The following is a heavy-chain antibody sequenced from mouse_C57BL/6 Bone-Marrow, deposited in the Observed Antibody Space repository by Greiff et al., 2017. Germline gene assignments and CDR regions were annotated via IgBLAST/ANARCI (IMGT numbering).Heavy chain of an antibody. CDR1: GYTFTSYW. D-gene: IGHD1-1*01. J-gene: IGHJ1*03. Sequence: QVQLQQPGAELVMPGASVKLSCKASGYTFTSYWMHWVKQRPGQGLEWIGEIDPSDSYTNYNQKFKGKSTLTVDKSSSTAYMQLSSLTSEDSAVYDCATEFYYYGSSYWYFDVWGTGTTVTVSS. V-gene: IGHV1-69*01. CDR3: ATEFYYYGSSYWYFDV. CDR2: IDPSDSYT.